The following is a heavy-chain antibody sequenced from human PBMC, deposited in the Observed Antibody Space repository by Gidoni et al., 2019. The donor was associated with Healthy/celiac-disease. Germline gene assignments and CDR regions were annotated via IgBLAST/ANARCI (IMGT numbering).Heavy chain of an antibody. D-gene: IGHD3-22*01. CDR2: INPSGGST. V-gene: IGHV1-46*01. J-gene: IGHJ4*02. CDR1: GYTFTSYY. Sequence: QVQLVQSGAEVKKPGASVKGSCKASGYTFTSYYMHWVRQAPGQGLEWMGIINPSGGSTNYAQKFQGRVTMTRDTSMNTVYMDLSSLRSEDTAVYYCARGVDAYYYDTSGYYGNYWGQGTLVTVSS. CDR3: ARGVDAYYYDTSGYYGNY.